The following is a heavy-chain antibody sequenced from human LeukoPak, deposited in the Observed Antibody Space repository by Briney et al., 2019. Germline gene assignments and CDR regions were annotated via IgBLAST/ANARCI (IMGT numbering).Heavy chain of an antibody. CDR2: ISGSGGST. CDR3: ANPPTVTTIRFDP. V-gene: IGHV3-23*01. D-gene: IGHD4-17*01. CDR1: GGSISSYY. Sequence: ETLSLTCTVSGGSISSYYWSWIRQPPGKGLEWVSDISGSGGSTYYADSVKGRFTISRDNSKNTLYLQMNSLRAEDTAVYYCANPPTVTTIRFDPWGQGTLVTVSS. J-gene: IGHJ5*02.